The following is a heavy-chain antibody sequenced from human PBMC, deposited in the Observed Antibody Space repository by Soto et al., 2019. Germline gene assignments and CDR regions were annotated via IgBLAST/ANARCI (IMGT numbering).Heavy chain of an antibody. D-gene: IGHD3-3*01. CDR2: IKSKTDGRTT. CDR1: GFTFSNAW. CDR3: NTISGVGDVWSGYVS. V-gene: IGHV3-15*01. J-gene: IGHJ5*02. Sequence: GGSLRLSCAASGFTFSNAWMSWVRQAPGKGLEWVGRIKSKTDGRTTEDAAPVKGRFTISRDDSKNTQYLQMNSLKPEDTAVYYCNTISGVGDVWSGYVSWGQGTLVTVSS.